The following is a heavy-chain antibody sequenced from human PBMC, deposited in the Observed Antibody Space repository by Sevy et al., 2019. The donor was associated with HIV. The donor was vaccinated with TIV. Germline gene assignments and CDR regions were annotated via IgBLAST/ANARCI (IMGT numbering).Heavy chain of an antibody. CDR3: VRAFSATYSAYFDY. D-gene: IGHD1-26*01. J-gene: IGHJ4*02. Sequence: GGSLRLSCAGSGVTTEDYGMNWVRQVPGKGLEWVSGIYWNGGSTGYADSVKGRFTISRDNAKRSLYLQMNRLRVDDTALYYCVRAFSATYSAYFDYWGQGALVTVSS. V-gene: IGHV3-20*04. CDR1: GVTTEDYG. CDR2: IYWNGGST.